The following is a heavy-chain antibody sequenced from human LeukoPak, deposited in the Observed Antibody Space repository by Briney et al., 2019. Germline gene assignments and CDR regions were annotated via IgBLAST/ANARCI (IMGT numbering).Heavy chain of an antibody. J-gene: IGHJ6*03. Sequence: GGSLRLSCAASGFTFSDYNMRRIRQAPGKGLEWVSSISRSGSTKYYADSVKGRFTIFRDNAKNSLFLQMNSLRAEDTAVYYCARVLRYCSGGNCYSGGLGYMDVWGKGTTVTISS. CDR2: ISRSGSTK. V-gene: IGHV3-11*01. CDR3: ARVLRYCSGGNCYSGGLGYMDV. D-gene: IGHD2-15*01. CDR1: GFTFSDYN.